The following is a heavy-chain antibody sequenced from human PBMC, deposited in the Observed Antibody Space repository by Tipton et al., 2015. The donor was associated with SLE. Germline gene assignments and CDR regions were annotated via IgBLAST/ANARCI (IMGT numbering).Heavy chain of an antibody. V-gene: IGHV4-59*01. Sequence: TLSLTCAVYGGSFSGYYWSWIRQPPGKGLEWIGYIYYSGSTNYNPSLKSRVTISVDTSKNQFSLKLSSVTAADTAVYYCASGYSSSWYAYYYSGMDVWGQGTTVTVSS. D-gene: IGHD6-13*01. CDR1: GGSFSGYY. J-gene: IGHJ6*02. CDR2: IYYSGST. CDR3: ASGYSSSWYAYYYSGMDV.